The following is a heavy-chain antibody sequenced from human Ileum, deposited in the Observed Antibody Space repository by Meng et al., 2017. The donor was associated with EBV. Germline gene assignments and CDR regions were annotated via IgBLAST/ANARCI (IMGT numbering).Heavy chain of an antibody. D-gene: IGHD2-8*01. CDR1: GDSISNEHW. CDR3: ASNGAFSLDH. J-gene: IGHJ4*02. CDR2: IHHTRGP. Sequence: QGRRQESGPGLVGPSGTLSLTCSVSGDSISNEHWWSWVRQSPGKGLEWIGEIHHTRGPNYNPSLKSRVIISVDKSNNHFSLRLSAVTAADTAVYYCASNGAFSLDHWGQGTLVTVSS. V-gene: IGHV4-4*02.